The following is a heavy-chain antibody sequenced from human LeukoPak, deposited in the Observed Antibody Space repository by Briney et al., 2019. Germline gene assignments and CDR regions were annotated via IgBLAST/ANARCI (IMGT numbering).Heavy chain of an antibody. Sequence: GGSLRLSCAASGFSFSYYGMHWVRQAPGKGLEWMGGFDPEDGETIYAQKFQGRVTMTEDTSTDTAYMELSSLRSEDTAVYYCATDYDILTGNDYWGQGTLVTVSS. D-gene: IGHD3-9*01. V-gene: IGHV1-24*01. CDR1: GFSFSYYG. CDR2: FDPEDGET. CDR3: ATDYDILTGNDY. J-gene: IGHJ4*02.